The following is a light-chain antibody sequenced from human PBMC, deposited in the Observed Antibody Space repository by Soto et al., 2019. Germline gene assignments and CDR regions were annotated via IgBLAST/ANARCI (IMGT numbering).Light chain of an antibody. Sequence: EIVLTQSPGTLSLSPGEGATLSCRASQSVGSSLAWYSQKPGQAPSLLIYGASSRATGIPDRFSGSGSGTDFTLTISRLEYADFAVYYCQQYGHSPVTFGQGTKVEIK. V-gene: IGKV3-20*01. CDR2: GAS. CDR1: QSVGSS. CDR3: QQYGHSPVT. J-gene: IGKJ1*01.